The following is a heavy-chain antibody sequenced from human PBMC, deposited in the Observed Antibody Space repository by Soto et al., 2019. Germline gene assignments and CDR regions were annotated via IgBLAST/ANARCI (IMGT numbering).Heavy chain of an antibody. CDR2: INAGNGNT. V-gene: IGHV1-3*05. J-gene: IGHJ6*02. CDR1: GYTFTSYA. D-gene: IGHD3-3*01. Sequence: QVQLVQSGAEEKKPGASVKVSCKASGYTFTSYAMHWVRQAPGQRLEWMGWINAGNGNTKYSQKFRGRVTITRDTSASTAYMELSSLRSEDTAVYYCARLRITIFGVVRYGMDVWGQGTTVTVSS. CDR3: ARLRITIFGVVRYGMDV.